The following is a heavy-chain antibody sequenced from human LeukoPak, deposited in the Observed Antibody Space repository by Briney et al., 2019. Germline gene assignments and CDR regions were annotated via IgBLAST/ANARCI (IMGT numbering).Heavy chain of an antibody. D-gene: IGHD6-19*01. J-gene: IGHJ4*02. Sequence: GESLKISCKASGYSVSTNWMSRVREMPGSSLEWMWTIVASDSYTNYSPSFRPPVTISADKSIPPAYLHWSSLTVSLTPIYPCTRGVAGKDWVFDNWGQVTLVTVSS. CDR2: IVASDSYT. V-gene: IGHV5-10-1*01. CDR3: TRGVAGKDWVFDN. CDR1: GYSVSTNW.